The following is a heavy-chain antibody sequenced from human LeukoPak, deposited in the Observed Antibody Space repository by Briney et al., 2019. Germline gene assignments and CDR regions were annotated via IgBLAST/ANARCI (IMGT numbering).Heavy chain of an antibody. Sequence: SETLSLTCTVSGGSISSGDYYWSWIRQPPGKGLEWIGYIYYSGSTYYNPSLKSRVTISVDTSKNQFSLKLSSVTAADTAVYYCARVYDYSNWFDPWGQGTLSPSPQ. J-gene: IGHJ5*02. V-gene: IGHV4-30-4*08. CDR2: IYYSGST. D-gene: IGHD4-11*01. CDR3: ARVYDYSNWFDP. CDR1: GGSISSGDYY.